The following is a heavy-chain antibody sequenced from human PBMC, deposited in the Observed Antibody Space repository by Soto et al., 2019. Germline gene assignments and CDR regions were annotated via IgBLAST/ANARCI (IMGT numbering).Heavy chain of an antibody. J-gene: IGHJ1*01. D-gene: IGHD6-25*01. CDR2: IIPILGIA. CDR3: ARDRRFFYSSGSYQELLSF. V-gene: IGHV1-69*04. CDR1: GGTFSSYT. Sequence: ASVKVSCKASGGTFSSYTISWVRQAPGQGLEWMGRIIPILGIANYAQKFQGRVTITADKSTSTAYMELSSLRSEDTAVYYCARDRRFFYSSGSYQELLSFCGQGTLVTGSS.